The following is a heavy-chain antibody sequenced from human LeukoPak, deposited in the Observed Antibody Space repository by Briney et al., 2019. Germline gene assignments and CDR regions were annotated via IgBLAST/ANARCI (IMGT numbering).Heavy chain of an antibody. CDR1: GFTVISNY. CDR3: ARVTGGSCSY. V-gene: IGHV3-53*01. D-gene: IGHD2-15*01. J-gene: IGHJ4*02. CDR2: IYSGGNT. Sequence: GGSLSLSCAASGFTVISNYMSWFRRAPGRGLEWVSIIYSGGNTFYADSVKGRFTISRDNSKNTLYLQMNSLRAEDTAVYYCARVTGGSCSYWGQGTLVTVSS.